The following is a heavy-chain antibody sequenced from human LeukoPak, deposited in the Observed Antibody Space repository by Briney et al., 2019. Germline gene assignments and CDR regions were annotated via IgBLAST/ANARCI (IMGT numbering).Heavy chain of an antibody. Sequence: GGSLRLSCAASGFTFSSQWMSWVRQAPGKGLEWVANIKEDGSAKSYVDSVKGRFTISRDNAKNSLYLQMNSLSAEDTAVYYCARAFSWGQGTLVTVS. J-gene: IGHJ5*02. CDR1: GFTFSSQW. V-gene: IGHV3-7*01. CDR2: IKEDGSAK. D-gene: IGHD3-16*01. CDR3: ARAFS.